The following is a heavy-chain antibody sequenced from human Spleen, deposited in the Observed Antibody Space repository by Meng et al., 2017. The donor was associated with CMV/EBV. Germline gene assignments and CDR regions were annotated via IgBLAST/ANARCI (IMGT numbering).Heavy chain of an antibody. CDR3: ARVSRLVLPAATREFWFDP. CDR1: SGGYY. J-gene: IGHJ5*02. CDR2: IYYSGST. Sequence: SGGYYWSWLRQHPGKGLEWIGYIYYSGSTYYTPSLKSRVTISVDTSKNQFSLKLSSVTAADTAVYYCARVSRLVLPAATREFWFDPWGQGTLVTVSS. V-gene: IGHV4-31*02. D-gene: IGHD2-2*01.